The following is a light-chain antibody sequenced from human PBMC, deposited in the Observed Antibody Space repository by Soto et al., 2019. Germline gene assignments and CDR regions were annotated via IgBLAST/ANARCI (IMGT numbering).Light chain of an antibody. CDR3: LQATQFPWT. CDR2: KIS. V-gene: IGKV2-24*01. J-gene: IGKJ1*01. Sequence: DIVVTQTPVSSPVSLGQPAAISCRSSQSLVHSDGNTYLSWLQQRPGQAPRLLLYKISNRVSGVPDRFRGRGAGTDFTLTITRVDVEDVGVHYCLQATQFPWTFGQGTKVEIK. CDR1: QSLVHSDGNTY.